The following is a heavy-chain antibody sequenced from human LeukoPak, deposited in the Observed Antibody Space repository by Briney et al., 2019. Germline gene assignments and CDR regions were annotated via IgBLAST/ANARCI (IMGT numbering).Heavy chain of an antibody. Sequence: GGSLRLSCVVSGFTFSSYWMSWVRQAPGKGLEWVANIKRDGGEKYYVDSVKGRFTISRDNAKKSLYLQMNSLRAEDTAVYYCAREGHSGDYFDYWGQGTLVTVSS. CDR1: GFTFSSYW. CDR3: AREGHSGDYFDY. V-gene: IGHV3-7*05. CDR2: IKRDGGEK. D-gene: IGHD2-21*01. J-gene: IGHJ4*02.